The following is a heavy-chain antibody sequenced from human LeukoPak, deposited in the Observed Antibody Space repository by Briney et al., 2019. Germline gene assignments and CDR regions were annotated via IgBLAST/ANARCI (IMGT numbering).Heavy chain of an antibody. CDR3: ARGDIVVVPAASLHDY. V-gene: IGHV3-30*01. CDR2: ISYDGSNK. CDR1: GVTFSSYA. Sequence: GRSLRLSCAASGVTFSSYAMHWVRQAPGKGLECEAVISYDGSNKYYADSVKGRFTISRDNSKNTPYLQMNSLRAEDTAVDYCARGDIVVVPAASLHDYWGQGTLVTVSS. J-gene: IGHJ4*02. D-gene: IGHD2-2*01.